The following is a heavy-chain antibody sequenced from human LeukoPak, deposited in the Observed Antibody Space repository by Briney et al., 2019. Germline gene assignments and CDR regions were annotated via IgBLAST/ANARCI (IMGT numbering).Heavy chain of an antibody. Sequence: GGSLRLSCAASGFTFSSYWMSWVRQAPGKGLEWVANIKQDGSEKYYVDSVKGRFTISRDNAKNSLYLQMNSLRAEDTAVYYCARDQSRGSGVWGYWGQGTLVTVSS. CDR1: GFTFSSYW. CDR3: ARDQSRGSGVWGY. J-gene: IGHJ4*02. CDR2: IKQDGSEK. D-gene: IGHD3-16*01. V-gene: IGHV3-7*01.